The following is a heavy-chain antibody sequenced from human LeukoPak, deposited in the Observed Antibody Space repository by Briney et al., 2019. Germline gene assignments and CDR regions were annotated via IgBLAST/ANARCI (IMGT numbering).Heavy chain of an antibody. Sequence: GGSLRLPCAASGFIFSSYWMHWVRQAPGKGLVWVSRINSDGSSTSYADSVKGRFTISRDNAKNTLYLQMNSLRAEDTAVYYCARRVVVPAAPYYFDYWGQGTLVTVSS. CDR3: ARRVVVPAAPYYFDY. CDR1: GFIFSSYW. J-gene: IGHJ4*02. V-gene: IGHV3-74*01. CDR2: INSDGSST. D-gene: IGHD2-2*01.